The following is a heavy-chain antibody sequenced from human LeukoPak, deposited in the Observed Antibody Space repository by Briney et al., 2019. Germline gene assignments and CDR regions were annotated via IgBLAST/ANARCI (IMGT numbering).Heavy chain of an antibody. D-gene: IGHD1-26*01. CDR3: AKDRTVGASYWYFDL. V-gene: IGHV3-23*01. Sequence: GGSLRLSCAASELTPRPYPLSWPPRPPGKGLEWASGFSSSGSGDNTYYADSVKGRFTISRDSSKNTLFLHMNTLRAEDTAIYYCAKDRTVGASYWYFDLWGRGTLVTVSS. J-gene: IGHJ2*01. CDR1: ELTPRPYP. CDR2: FSSSGSGDNT.